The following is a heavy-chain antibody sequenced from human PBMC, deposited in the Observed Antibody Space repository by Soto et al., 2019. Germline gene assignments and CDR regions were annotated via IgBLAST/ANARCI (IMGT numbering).Heavy chain of an antibody. Sequence: GASVKVSCKASGYTFTSYYINWGRQATRQGLEWMGWMNPNSGNTGYAQKFQGRVTMTRNTSISTAYMELSSLRSEDTAVYYCARAPHINNGYYDYVDNYYYYYMDVWGKGTTVPVSS. CDR2: MNPNSGNT. CDR3: ARAPHINNGYYDYVDNYYYYYMDV. CDR1: GYTFTSYY. D-gene: IGHD4-17*01. J-gene: IGHJ6*03. V-gene: IGHV1-8*01.